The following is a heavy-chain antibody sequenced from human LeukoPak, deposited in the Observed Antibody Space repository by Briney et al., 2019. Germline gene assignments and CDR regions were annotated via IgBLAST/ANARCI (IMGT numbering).Heavy chain of an antibody. CDR3: ARGEWEDY. CDR1: GFTFSSYS. D-gene: IGHD1-26*01. J-gene: IGHJ4*02. Sequence: PGGSLRLSCAASGFTFSSYSMTWVRQAPGKGLEWVSSISSSSSYIYYADSVKGRFTISRDNAKNSPYLKMNSLRAEDTAVYYCARGEWEDYWGQGTLVTVSS. CDR2: ISSSSSYI. V-gene: IGHV3-21*01.